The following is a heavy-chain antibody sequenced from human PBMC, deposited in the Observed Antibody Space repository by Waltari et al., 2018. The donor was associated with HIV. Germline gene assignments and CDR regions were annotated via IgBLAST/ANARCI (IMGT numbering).Heavy chain of an antibody. V-gene: IGHV4-39*01. D-gene: IGHD6-13*01. CDR1: GGSISSRSYY. CDR2: IYYSGST. CDR3: ARRARIAAAGWFDP. J-gene: IGHJ5*02. Sequence: QLQLQESGPGLVKPSETLSLTCTVSGGSISSRSYYWGWIRQPPGKGLEWIGSIYYSGSTYYNPSLKSRVTISVDTSKNQFSLKLSSVTAADTAVYYCARRARIAAAGWFDPWGQGTLVTVSS.